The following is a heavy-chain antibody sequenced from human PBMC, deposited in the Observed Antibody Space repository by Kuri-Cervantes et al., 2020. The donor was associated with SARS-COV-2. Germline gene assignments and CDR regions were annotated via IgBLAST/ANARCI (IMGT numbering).Heavy chain of an antibody. J-gene: IGHJ4*02. V-gene: IGHV3-21*01. CDR2: ISSSSNGYI. CDR3: AGDWGPTDY. D-gene: IGHD3-16*01. Sequence: GGSLRLSCAASGFTFNSYSMNWVRQAPGKGLEWVSSISSSSNGYIYYADSVKGRFTVSRDNAKDSLYLQMNSLRTEDTAVYYCAGDWGPTDYWGQGTLVTVSS. CDR1: GFTFNSYS.